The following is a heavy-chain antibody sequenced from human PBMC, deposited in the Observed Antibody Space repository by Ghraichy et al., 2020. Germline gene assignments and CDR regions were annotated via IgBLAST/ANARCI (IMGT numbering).Heavy chain of an antibody. CDR2: IYHNGRT. V-gene: IGHV4-59*01. D-gene: IGHD2-2*01. Sequence: SQTLSLTCTVSGDSLNNYYWSWIRQAPGKGLEWIGSIYHNGRTKYNPSLKSRVIMSVDTSKNQFSLSLTSVTAADTAVFYCARDQEWRASSSGFDPWGQGTLVSVSP. CDR1: GDSLNNYY. CDR3: ARDQEWRASSSGFDP. J-gene: IGHJ5*02.